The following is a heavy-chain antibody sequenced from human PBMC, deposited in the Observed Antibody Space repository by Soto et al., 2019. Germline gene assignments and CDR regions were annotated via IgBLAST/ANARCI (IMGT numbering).Heavy chain of an antibody. CDR3: ARRGRTLPHYSYYMDV. V-gene: IGHV3-23*01. CDR1: GFTFSNYV. J-gene: IGHJ6*03. CDR2: ISNSGSNR. Sequence: EVQLLEYGGGLVQPGGSLRLSCAASGFTFSNYVMSWVRQAPGKGLEWVSSISNSGSNRYYAESVKGRVTISRDNSNNTLYLQMNSLRAEDTALYYCARRGRTLPHYSYYMDVWGKGTMVTVSS.